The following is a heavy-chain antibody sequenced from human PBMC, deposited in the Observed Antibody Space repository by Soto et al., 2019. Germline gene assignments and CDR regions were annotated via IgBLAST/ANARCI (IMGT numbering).Heavy chain of an antibody. CDR1: GYTFTGYF. V-gene: IGHV1-46*01. J-gene: IGHJ6*02. CDR3: AREYCTNGVCYTRHTYYYYGMDV. CDR2: INPSGGST. D-gene: IGHD2-8*01. Sequence: ASVKVSCKASGYTFTGYFMHWVRQAPGQGLEWMGIINPSGGSTNYAQKFQGRVTMTRDTSTSTVYMELSSLTSEDTAVYYCAREYCTNGVCYTRHTYYYYGMDVWGQGTTVTVSS.